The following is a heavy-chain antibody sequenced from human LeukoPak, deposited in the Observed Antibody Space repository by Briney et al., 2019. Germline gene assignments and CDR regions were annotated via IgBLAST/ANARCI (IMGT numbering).Heavy chain of an antibody. D-gene: IGHD5-24*01. CDR1: GGSISSYY. CDR3: ARHFGDAYRRSFDF. CDR2: IYYTGST. J-gene: IGHJ4*02. V-gene: IGHV4-59*08. Sequence: SETLSLTCTVSGGSISSYYWSWIRQPPGKGLEWIAYIYYTGSTNYNPSLRSRVTMSVDTSKNQFSLKLSSVTARDTAVYYCARHFGDAYRRSFDFWGQGTLVTVSS.